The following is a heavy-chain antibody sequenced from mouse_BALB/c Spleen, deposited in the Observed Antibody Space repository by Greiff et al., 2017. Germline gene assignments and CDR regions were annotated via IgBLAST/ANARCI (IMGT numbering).Heavy chain of an antibody. Sequence: EVHLVESGGGLVKPGGSLKLSCAASGFTFSSYTMSWVRQTPEKRLEWVATISSGGSYTYYPDSVKGRFTISRDNAKNTLYLQMSSLKSEDTAMYYCTRDSYYCNSGCFDYWGQGTTLTVSS. J-gene: IGHJ2*01. D-gene: IGHD2-10*01. CDR1: GFTFSSYT. CDR3: TRDSYYCNSGCFDY. V-gene: IGHV5-6-4*01. CDR2: ISSGGSYT.